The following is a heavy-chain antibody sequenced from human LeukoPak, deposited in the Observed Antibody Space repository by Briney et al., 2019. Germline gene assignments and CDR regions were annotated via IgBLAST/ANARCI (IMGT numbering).Heavy chain of an antibody. J-gene: IGHJ4*02. CDR2: ISGSGGST. CDR1: GFTFSSYA. V-gene: IGHV3-23*01. Sequence: QTGGSLRLSCAASGFTFSSYAMSWVRQAPGKGLEWVSAISGSGGSTYYADSVKGRFTISRDNSKNTLYLQVNSLRVEDTAIYYCAKLICDTSSCSYWGQGTLVTVSS. CDR3: AKLICDTSSCSY. D-gene: IGHD6-13*01.